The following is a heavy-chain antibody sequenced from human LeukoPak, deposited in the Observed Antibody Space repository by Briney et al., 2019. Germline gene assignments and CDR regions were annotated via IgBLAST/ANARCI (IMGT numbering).Heavy chain of an antibody. Sequence: SETLSLTCTVSGGSISSYYWSWIRQPPGKGLEWIGYIYYSGSTNYDPSLKSRVTISVDTSKNQFSLKLSSVTAADTAGYYCARDRFWSGYFDYWGQGTLVTVSS. CDR2: IYYSGST. CDR1: GGSISSYY. V-gene: IGHV4-59*01. J-gene: IGHJ4*02. CDR3: ARDRFWSGYFDY. D-gene: IGHD3-3*01.